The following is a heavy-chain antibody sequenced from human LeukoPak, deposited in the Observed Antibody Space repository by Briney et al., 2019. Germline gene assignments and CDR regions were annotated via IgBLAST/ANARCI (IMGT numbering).Heavy chain of an antibody. Sequence: PSETLSLTCPIDCGSFSGYYWSWIRQPPGKVLEWIGEINHSGSTNYNPSLKSRVTISVDTSKHQFSLKLSSVTAADTAVYYCARNRRRIFIVGDTAPFDYWGQGTLVTVSS. D-gene: IGHD1-26*01. CDR3: ARNRRRIFIVGDTAPFDY. CDR1: CGSFSGYY. V-gene: IGHV4-34*01. J-gene: IGHJ4*02. CDR2: INHSGST.